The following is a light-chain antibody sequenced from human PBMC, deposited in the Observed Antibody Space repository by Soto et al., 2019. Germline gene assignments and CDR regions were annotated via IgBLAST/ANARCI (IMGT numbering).Light chain of an antibody. CDR1: RNDIGAYEF. J-gene: IGLJ1*01. CDR3: SLYTTASTYV. CDR2: EVV. Sequence: QSVLTQPPSASGSPGQSVTISCTGTRNDIGAYEFVSWYQHHPGKAPKLIIYEVVQRPSGIPDRFSGSKSGNTASLTISGLQAEDEAEYYCSLYTTASTYVFGTGTKVTVL. V-gene: IGLV2-18*01.